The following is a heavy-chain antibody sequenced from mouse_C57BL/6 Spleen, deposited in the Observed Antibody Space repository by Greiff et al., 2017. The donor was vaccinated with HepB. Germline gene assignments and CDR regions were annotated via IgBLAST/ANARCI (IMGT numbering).Heavy chain of an antibody. J-gene: IGHJ2*01. V-gene: IGHV1-50*01. Sequence: QVQLQQSGAELARPGASVKLSCKASGYTFTSYGISWVKQRTGQGLEWIGEIDPSDSYTNYNQKFKGKATLTVDTSSSTAYMQLSSLTSEDSAVYYCARSSEDYWGQGTTLTVSS. CDR1: GYTFTSYG. CDR2: IDPSDSYT. D-gene: IGHD6-1*01. CDR3: ARSSEDY.